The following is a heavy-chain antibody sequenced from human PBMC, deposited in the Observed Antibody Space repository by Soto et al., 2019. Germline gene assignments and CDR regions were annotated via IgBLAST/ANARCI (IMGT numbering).Heavy chain of an antibody. Sequence: ASVKVSCKASGYTFTAYGISWVRQAPGQGLEWMGWISAYNGNTNYAQNLQGRVTMTTDTSTSTAYMELRSLRSDDTAVYYCARDMRRGEYCSSTSCSAPWFDPWGQGTLVTVSS. CDR2: ISAYNGNT. J-gene: IGHJ5*02. D-gene: IGHD2-2*01. CDR3: ARDMRRGEYCSSTSCSAPWFDP. V-gene: IGHV1-18*01. CDR1: GYTFTAYG.